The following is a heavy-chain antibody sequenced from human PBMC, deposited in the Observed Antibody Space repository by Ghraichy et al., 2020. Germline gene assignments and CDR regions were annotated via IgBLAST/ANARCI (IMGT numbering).Heavy chain of an antibody. V-gene: IGHV3-23*01. Sequence: GGPLRLSCAASGFSFSSYAMSWVRQAQGKGLEWVSAISGSGYGTHYADSVKGRFTISRDNSKNTLYLQMNSLRAEDTAVYYCAKRYSSGWYAPNPDAFDFWGQGTMVTVSS. CDR1: GFSFSSYA. CDR2: ISGSGYGT. D-gene: IGHD6-19*01. J-gene: IGHJ3*01. CDR3: AKRYSSGWYAPNPDAFDF.